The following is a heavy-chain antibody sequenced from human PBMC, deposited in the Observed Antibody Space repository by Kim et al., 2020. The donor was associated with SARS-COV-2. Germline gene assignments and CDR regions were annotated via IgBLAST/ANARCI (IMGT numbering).Heavy chain of an antibody. D-gene: IGHD2-2*01. CDR3: ARGRGPAATRGGFNY. Sequence: QKFPGRVTMTRNTSISTAYMELSSLRSEDTAVYYCARGRGPAATRGGFNYWGQGTLVTVSS. V-gene: IGHV1-8*01. J-gene: IGHJ4*02.